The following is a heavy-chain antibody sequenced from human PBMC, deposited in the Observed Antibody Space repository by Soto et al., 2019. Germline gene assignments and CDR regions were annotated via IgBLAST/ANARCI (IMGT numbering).Heavy chain of an antibody. J-gene: IGHJ4*02. CDR1: GDSISTFY. Sequence: TETLSLTCTVSGDSISTFYWSWIRQPPGKGLEWIGYIYYTGSTNYNPSLKSRVTMSVDTSKKQFSLKLSSVTAADTAVYYCARQRGNYFDYWGQGTLVTVS. CDR2: IYYTGST. CDR3: ARQRGNYFDY. D-gene: IGHD3-10*01. V-gene: IGHV4-59*01.